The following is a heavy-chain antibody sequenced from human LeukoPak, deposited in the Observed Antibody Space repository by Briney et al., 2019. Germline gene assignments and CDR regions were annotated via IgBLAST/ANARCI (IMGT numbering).Heavy chain of an antibody. J-gene: IGHJ4*02. CDR1: GFTFSSYG. CDR3: AREGEYYCSGGSCYSGIHFDY. V-gene: IGHV3-33*01. CDR2: IWYDGSNK. Sequence: PGRALRLSCAASGFTFSSYGRHGVRQAPGKGLEGVAVIWYDGSNKYYVDSVKGRFTISRENSKNTLYLKMNSLSDEDTAVYYCAREGEYYCSGGSCYSGIHFDYWGQGTLVTVSS. D-gene: IGHD2-15*01.